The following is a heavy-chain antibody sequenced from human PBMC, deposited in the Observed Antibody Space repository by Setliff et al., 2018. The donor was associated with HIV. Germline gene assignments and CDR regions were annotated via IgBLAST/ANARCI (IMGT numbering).Heavy chain of an antibody. V-gene: IGHV3-30*02. CDR1: GFTFSNYG. CDR2: IRYGSINK. J-gene: IGHJ4*02. CDR3: ARDHLAQYYDDSGYWD. Sequence: GSLRLSCAASGFTFSNYGINWVRQAPGKGLEWVAFIRYGSINKYYADSVKGRFTISRDNSKSTLYLQMNSLRAEDTAVYYCARDHLAQYYDDSGYWDWGQGTLVTVSS. D-gene: IGHD3-22*01.